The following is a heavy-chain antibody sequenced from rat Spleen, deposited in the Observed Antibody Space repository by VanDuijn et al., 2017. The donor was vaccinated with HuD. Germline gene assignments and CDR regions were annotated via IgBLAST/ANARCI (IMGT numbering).Heavy chain of an antibody. J-gene: IGHJ2*01. D-gene: IGHD1-12*03. CDR2: ISYDGSST. Sequence: EVQLVESGGGLVQPGRSLKLSCAASGFIFSDYYMAWVRQAPKKGLEWVATISYDGSSTYYRDSVKGRFTISRDNAKSTLYLQMDSLRSEDTATYYCARHGPYYDGYYHVEYFDYWGQGVMVTVSS. CDR3: ARHGPYYDGYYHVEYFDY. CDR1: GFIFSDYY. V-gene: IGHV5-7*01.